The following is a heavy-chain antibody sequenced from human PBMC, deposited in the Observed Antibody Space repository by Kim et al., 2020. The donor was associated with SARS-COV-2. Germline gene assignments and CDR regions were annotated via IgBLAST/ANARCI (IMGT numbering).Heavy chain of an antibody. J-gene: IGHJ4*02. V-gene: IGHV3-53*01. D-gene: IGHD1-1*01. CDR2: ST. Sequence: STFSTSSVKSQFTISRDKSTNKLFLQLDSLKVEDTAVYYCARGPARRADYWGQGTLVTVSS. CDR3: ARGPARRADY.